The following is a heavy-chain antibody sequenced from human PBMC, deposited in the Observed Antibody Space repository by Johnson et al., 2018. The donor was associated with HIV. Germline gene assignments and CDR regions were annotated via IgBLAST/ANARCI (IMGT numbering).Heavy chain of an antibody. CDR1: GFTFSTHD. Sequence: VQLVESGGGLVKPGGSLRLSCAASGFTFSTHDMHWVRQASGKGLEWVSAIGTAGDTYYPGSVKGRFTISRENAKNSLYLQMNSLRVGDTAVYYCARSPLYDTTVFDIWGQGTRVTVSS. V-gene: IGHV3-13*01. D-gene: IGHD4-11*01. CDR3: ARSPLYDTTVFDI. J-gene: IGHJ3*02. CDR2: IGTAGDT.